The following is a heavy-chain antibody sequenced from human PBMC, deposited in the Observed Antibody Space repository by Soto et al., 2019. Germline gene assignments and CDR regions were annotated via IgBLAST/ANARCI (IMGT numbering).Heavy chain of an antibody. J-gene: IGHJ5*01. D-gene: IGHD6-13*01. V-gene: IGHV3-23*01. CDR1: GFTFSSYA. CDR2: ISRSGGTT. CDR3: AKQISSSWYDS. Sequence: GSLRLSCAASGFTFSSYALTWVRQAPGKGLEWVSSISRSGGTTFYADSVKGRFSISRDNSKSTLYLQMNSLRAEDSATYYCAKQISSSWYDSWGQGTRVTVSS.